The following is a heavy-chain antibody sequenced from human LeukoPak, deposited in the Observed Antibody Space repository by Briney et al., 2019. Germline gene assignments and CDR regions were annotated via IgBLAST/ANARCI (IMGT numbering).Heavy chain of an antibody. CDR1: GFTFSSYA. CDR2: ISGSGSST. CDR3: AKSDSGSYDYYDY. V-gene: IGHV3-23*01. D-gene: IGHD1-26*01. Sequence: PGGSLRLSCAVSGFTFSSYAMSGVRRAPGKGREWGSAISGSGSSTYKADSVKGRFTISRDNSKNTLYLQMNSLSAEDTAVYYCAKSDSGSYDYYDYWGQGTLVTVSS. J-gene: IGHJ4*02.